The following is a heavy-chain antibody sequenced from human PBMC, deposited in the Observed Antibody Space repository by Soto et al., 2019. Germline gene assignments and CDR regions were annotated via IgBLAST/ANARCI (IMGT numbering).Heavy chain of an antibody. Sequence: LRLSCAASGFTFSSYDMHWVRQATGKGLEWVSAIGTAGDTYYPGPVKGRFTISRENAKNSLYLQMNSLRAGDTAVYYCARAGESSLTVDRPFDYWGQGTLVTVSS. D-gene: IGHD3-10*01. CDR3: ARAGESSLTVDRPFDY. CDR1: GFTFSSYD. CDR2: IGTAGDT. V-gene: IGHV3-13*01. J-gene: IGHJ4*02.